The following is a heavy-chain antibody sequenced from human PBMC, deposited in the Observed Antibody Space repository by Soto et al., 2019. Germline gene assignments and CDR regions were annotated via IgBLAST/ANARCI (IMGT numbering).Heavy chain of an antibody. CDR3: AGAVAGRGFDY. CDR2: IYHTVST. V-gene: IGHV4-4*02. J-gene: IGHJ4*02. D-gene: IGHD6-19*01. CDR1: NGSISSSNW. Sequence: HVQLQESGPGLVKPSGTLSLTCAVSNGSISSSNWWNWVRQPPGMELERIGEIYHTVSTNYNPSRRCRVTISKDKSKRQVSMRLNSVTAADTAVYYCAGAVAGRGFDYWGQGTLVTVSS.